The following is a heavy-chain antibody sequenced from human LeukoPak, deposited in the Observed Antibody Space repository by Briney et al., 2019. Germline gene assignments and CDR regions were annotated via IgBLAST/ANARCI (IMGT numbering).Heavy chain of an antibody. J-gene: IGHJ4*02. Sequence: ASVKVSCKASGYTFTGYYMHWVRQAPGQGLEWMGRINPNSGGTNYAQKFQGRVTMTTDTSTSTAYMELRSLRSDDTAVYYCARGGPRIAVPGTVLWGQGTLVTVSS. CDR2: INPNSGGT. V-gene: IGHV1-2*06. CDR3: ARGGPRIAVPGTVL. CDR1: GYTFTGYY. D-gene: IGHD6-19*01.